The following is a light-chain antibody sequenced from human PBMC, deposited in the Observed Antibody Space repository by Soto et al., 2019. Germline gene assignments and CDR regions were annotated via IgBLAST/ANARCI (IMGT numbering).Light chain of an antibody. CDR1: QSITSDY. CDR3: QQYGSSPRT. V-gene: IGKV3-20*01. J-gene: IGKJ1*01. CDR2: GVS. Sequence: EIVLTQSPGTLSLSPGERATLSCRATQSITSDYLAWYQQKPGQAPRVLIYGVSNRATGTPDRFSGSGSGTDFNLTISRLEPEDFAVYFCQQYGSSPRTFGQGTKVEIK.